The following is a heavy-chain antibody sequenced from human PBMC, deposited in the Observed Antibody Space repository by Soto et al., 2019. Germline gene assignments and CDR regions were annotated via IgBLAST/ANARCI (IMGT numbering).Heavy chain of an antibody. CDR1: GYSFSTYG. D-gene: IGHD2-15*01. J-gene: IGHJ4*02. Sequence: ASVKVSCKASGYSFSTYGISWVRQAPGQGPEWMGWINTYNGDTYYAQNLQGRVTVTTDTSTSTAYMELRSLRSDDTAVYYCAREYCSGGRCYGPDYWGRGTLVTVSS. CDR3: AREYCSGGRCYGPDY. V-gene: IGHV1-18*01. CDR2: INTYNGDT.